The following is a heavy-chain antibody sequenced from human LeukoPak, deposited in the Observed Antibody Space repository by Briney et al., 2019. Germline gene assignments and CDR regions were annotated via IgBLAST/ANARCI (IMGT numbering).Heavy chain of an antibody. D-gene: IGHD3-16*01. J-gene: IGHJ6*03. V-gene: IGHV1-18*01. Sequence: ASVKVSCKASGYTFTSYGISWVRQAPGQGLEWMGWISAYNGNTNYAQKLQGRVTMTTDTSMSTAYMELRSLRSDDTAVYYCARAVWGGHGDPFSKNYYYMDVWGKGTTVTVSS. CDR3: ARAVWGGHGDPFSKNYYYMDV. CDR1: GYTFTSYG. CDR2: ISAYNGNT.